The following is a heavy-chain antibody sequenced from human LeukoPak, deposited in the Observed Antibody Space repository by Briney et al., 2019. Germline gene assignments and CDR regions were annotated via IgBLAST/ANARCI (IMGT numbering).Heavy chain of an antibody. V-gene: IGHV3-23*01. J-gene: IGHJ4*02. CDR1: GFTFSSYW. CDR2: ISGSGGGT. CDR3: AKDRAYYSDSSGYYLVRAYDY. Sequence: PGGSLRLSCAASGFTFSSYWMHWVRQAPGKGLVWVSGISGSGGGTYYADSVKGRFTISRDNSKNTLYLQMNSLRAEDTAVYYCAKDRAYYSDSSGYYLVRAYDYWGQGTLVTVSS. D-gene: IGHD3-22*01.